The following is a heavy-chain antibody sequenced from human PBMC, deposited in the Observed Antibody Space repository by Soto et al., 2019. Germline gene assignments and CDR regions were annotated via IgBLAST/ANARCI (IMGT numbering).Heavy chain of an antibody. J-gene: IGHJ4*02. CDR2: IFHSGSS. D-gene: IGHD6-19*01. Sequence: ETLSLTCTVSGGSVTGFYWSWIRQPPGKGLEWIGYIFHSGSSNYHPSLKSRVTISVDTSKSQISLRLTSVTAADTAVYCCARASGLGVAHIDYWGQGTLVTVSS. CDR1: GGSVTGFY. CDR3: ARASGLGVAHIDY. V-gene: IGHV4-59*02.